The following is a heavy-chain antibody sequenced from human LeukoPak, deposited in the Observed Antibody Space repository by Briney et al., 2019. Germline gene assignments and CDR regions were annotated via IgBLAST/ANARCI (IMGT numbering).Heavy chain of an antibody. CDR2: INPSGGST. Sequence: ASVKVSCKASGYTFTSYYMHWVRQAPGQGLEWMGIINPSGGSTSYAQKFQGRVTVTRDTSTSTVYMELSSLRSEDTAVYYCARDHNEQQLPGDWGQGTLVTVSS. D-gene: IGHD6-13*01. J-gene: IGHJ4*02. V-gene: IGHV1-46*01. CDR1: GYTFTSYY. CDR3: ARDHNEQQLPGD.